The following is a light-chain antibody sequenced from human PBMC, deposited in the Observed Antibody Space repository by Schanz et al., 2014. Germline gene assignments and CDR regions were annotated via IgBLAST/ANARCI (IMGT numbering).Light chain of an antibody. J-gene: IGLJ3*02. V-gene: IGLV4-69*01. Sequence: QPVLTQSPSASASLGASVKLTCTLSSGHHNYAIAWHQQQPEKGPRYLMRLNSDGSHTRGDGVPDRFSGSSSGAERYLTISSLQSEDEADYYCQTWDTGIRVFGGGTKLTVL. CDR3: QTWDTGIRV. CDR1: SGHHNYA. CDR2: LNSDGSH.